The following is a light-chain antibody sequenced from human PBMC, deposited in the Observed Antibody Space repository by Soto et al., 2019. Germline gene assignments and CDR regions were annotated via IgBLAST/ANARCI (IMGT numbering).Light chain of an antibody. Sequence: QSVLTQAPSASGTPGQRVTISCSGSSSNIGSNSVNWHQQLPGTAPKLLIYSNNQRPSGVPDRFSGSKSGTSASLAISGLQSEDEADYYCAAWDDSLDGLYVFGTGTKLTVL. V-gene: IGLV1-44*01. CDR3: AAWDDSLDGLYV. J-gene: IGLJ1*01. CDR2: SNN. CDR1: SSNIGSNS.